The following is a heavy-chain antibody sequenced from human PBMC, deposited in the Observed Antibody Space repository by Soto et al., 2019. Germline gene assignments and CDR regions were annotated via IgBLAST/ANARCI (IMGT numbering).Heavy chain of an antibody. CDR2: INHRGSA. J-gene: IGHJ4*02. CDR1: GASVSSTYW. Sequence: SETLSLTCAVSGASVSSTYWWSWVRQPPGKGPEWIGEINHRGSANYNPSLKSRVTMSLDISKSQFYLRLTSVTAADTAVYFCARYNAASGTYYFDYWGRGALVT. D-gene: IGHD6-13*01. CDR3: ARYNAASGTYYFDY. V-gene: IGHV4-4*02.